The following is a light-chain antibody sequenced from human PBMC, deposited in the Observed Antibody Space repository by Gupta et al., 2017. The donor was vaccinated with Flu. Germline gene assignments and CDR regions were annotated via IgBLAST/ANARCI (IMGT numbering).Light chain of an antibody. CDR1: QSLLHANGRNY. V-gene: IGKV2-28*01. CDR3: MQDLQSAT. J-gene: IGKJ4*01. CDR2: LAS. Sequence: SVTPGESASISCKSSQSLLHANGRNYLDWYVQKPGQSPQLLIYLASKRASGVSDRFSGSGSGTEFTLKSSRGEAEDVGVYYCMQDLQSATLGGGTKVDIK.